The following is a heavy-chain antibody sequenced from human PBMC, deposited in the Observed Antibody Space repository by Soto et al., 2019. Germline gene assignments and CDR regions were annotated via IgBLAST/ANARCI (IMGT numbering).Heavy chain of an antibody. CDR3: AKDSKYQLLPPVYGMDV. Sequence: EVQLLESGGGLVQPGGSRRLSCAASGFTFSSYAMSWVRQAPGKGLEWVSAISGSGGSTYYADSVKGRFTISRDNSKNTLYLQMNSLRAEDTAVYYCAKDSKYQLLPPVYGMDVWGQGTTVTVSS. J-gene: IGHJ6*02. V-gene: IGHV3-23*01. CDR2: ISGSGGST. CDR1: GFTFSSYA. D-gene: IGHD2-2*01.